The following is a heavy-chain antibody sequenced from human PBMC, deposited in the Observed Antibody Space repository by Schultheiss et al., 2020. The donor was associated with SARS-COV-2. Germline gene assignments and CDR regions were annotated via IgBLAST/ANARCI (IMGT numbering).Heavy chain of an antibody. CDR3: ARGGSYWGHDAFDI. D-gene: IGHD1-26*01. CDR2: ISSSSSYI. J-gene: IGHJ3*02. Sequence: GGSLRLSCAASGFTFSSYSMNWVRQAPGKGLEWVSYISSSSSYIYYADSVKGRFTISRDNAKNSLYLQMNSLRAEDTAVYYCARGGSYWGHDAFDIWGQGTMVTVSS. V-gene: IGHV3-21*05. CDR1: GFTFSSYS.